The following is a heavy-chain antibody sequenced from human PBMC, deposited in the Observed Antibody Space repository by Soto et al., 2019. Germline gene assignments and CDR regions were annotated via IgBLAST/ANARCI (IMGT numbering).Heavy chain of an antibody. CDR1: GYSFSNYW. D-gene: IGHD4-4*01. V-gene: IGHV5-51*01. CDR3: ARHGYSNFPYYYYGMDV. Sequence: GESLKISCKGSGYSFSNYWIGWVRQMPGKGLEWMGIVYPGDSDTRYSPSFEGQVTISVDKSISTAYLQWSSLKASDSAMYYCARHGYSNFPYYYYGMDVWGQGTTVTVSS. CDR2: VYPGDSDT. J-gene: IGHJ6*02.